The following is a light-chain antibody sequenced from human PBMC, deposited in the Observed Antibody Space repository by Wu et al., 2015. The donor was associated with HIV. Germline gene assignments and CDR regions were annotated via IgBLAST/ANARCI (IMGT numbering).Light chain of an antibody. Sequence: EIVMTQSPATLSVSPGERATLSCRASQSVSNNLVWYRQRPGQAPKLLISGASTRATGIAARFSASGSGTDFTLTISSMQSEDFAVYYCQQYNNWPLTFGGGTKVEI. CDR1: QSVSNN. V-gene: IGKV3D-15*01. CDR3: QQYNNWPLT. CDR2: GAS. J-gene: IGKJ4*01.